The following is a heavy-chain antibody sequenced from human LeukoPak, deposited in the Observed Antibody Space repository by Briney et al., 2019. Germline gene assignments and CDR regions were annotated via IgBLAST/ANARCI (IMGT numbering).Heavy chain of an antibody. Sequence: GGSLRLSCAASGFTFSRYEMCWVRQAPGKGLEYVSAISSNGGSTHYANSVKGRFTISRDNTKNTLYLQMGSLRAEDMAVYYCARVQLWPNVGMDVWGQGTTVTVSS. V-gene: IGHV3-64*01. CDR1: GFTFSRYE. CDR3: ARVQLWPNVGMDV. CDR2: ISSNGGST. J-gene: IGHJ6*02. D-gene: IGHD5-18*01.